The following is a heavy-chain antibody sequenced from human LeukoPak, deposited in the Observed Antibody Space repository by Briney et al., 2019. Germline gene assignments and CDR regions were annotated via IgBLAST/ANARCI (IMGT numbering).Heavy chain of an antibody. Sequence: GASVKVSCKASGYSFTAYHLQWVRQAPGQGLEWMGWINPNSGDTNSGQNFRGRVTMTSDTSANTVYLLLSGLTSDDTAVYYCARNVGPDLGGGFDPWGQGTLVTVSS. CDR1: GYSFTAYH. V-gene: IGHV1-2*02. J-gene: IGHJ5*02. CDR2: INPNSGDT. CDR3: ARNVGPDLGGGFDP.